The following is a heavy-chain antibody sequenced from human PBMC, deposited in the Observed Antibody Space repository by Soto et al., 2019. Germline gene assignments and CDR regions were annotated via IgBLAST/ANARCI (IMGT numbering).Heavy chain of an antibody. CDR1: GYTFTDYY. CDR2: INPNSGGT. CDR3: ARGVDCSSTSCRDYYYYYGMDV. V-gene: IGHV1-2*04. D-gene: IGHD2-2*01. J-gene: IGHJ6*02. Sequence: ASVKVSCKASGYTFTDYYMHWVRQAPGQGLEWMGWINPNSGGTNYAQKFQGWVTMTRDTSISTAYMELRRLRSDDTAVYYCARGVDCSSTSCRDYYYYYGMDVWGQGTTVTVSS.